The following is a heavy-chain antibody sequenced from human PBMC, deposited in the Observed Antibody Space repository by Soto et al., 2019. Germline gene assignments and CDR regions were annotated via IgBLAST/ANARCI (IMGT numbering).Heavy chain of an antibody. J-gene: IGHJ4*02. D-gene: IGHD3-10*01. CDR3: ARSLWFGELH. V-gene: IGHV2-5*02. Sequence: QITLKESGPTLVKPTQTLTLTCSFSGFSLSTTGVGVGWIRQSPGKALEWLAIIYWDNDKRYSPSLKSRVTITKDTSKNQVVLTVTNIDPLDTGTYYCARSLWFGELHWGQGALVTVSS. CDR2: IYWDNDK. CDR1: GFSLSTTGVG.